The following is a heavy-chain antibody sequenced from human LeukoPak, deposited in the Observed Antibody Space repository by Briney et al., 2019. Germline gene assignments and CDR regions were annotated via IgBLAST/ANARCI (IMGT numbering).Heavy chain of an antibody. V-gene: IGHV3-21*01. CDR2: ISSSSSYI. D-gene: IGHD3-9*01. J-gene: IGHJ3*02. CDR1: GFTFSSYS. Sequence: PGGSLRPSCAASGFTFSSYSMNWVRQAPGKGLEWVSSISSSSSYIYYADSVKGRSTISRDNAKNSLYLQMNSLRAEDTAVYYCARDVERYSWAAFDIWGQGTMVTVSS. CDR3: ARDVERYSWAAFDI.